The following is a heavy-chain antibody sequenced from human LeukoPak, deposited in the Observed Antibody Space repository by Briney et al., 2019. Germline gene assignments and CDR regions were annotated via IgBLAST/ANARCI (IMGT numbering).Heavy chain of an antibody. D-gene: IGHD3-3*01. V-gene: IGHV4-30-4*08. Sequence: PSETLSLTCTVSGVSISSGDYYWSWIRQPPGRGLEGMGYIYYSGSTYYKPPLKSRVTISVDTAKNQFSLKLSSVTAADTAVYYCAREIFGVVIAGGPYYYYYMDVWGKGTTVTVSS. CDR3: AREIFGVVIAGGPYYYYYMDV. CDR1: GVSISSGDYY. CDR2: IYYSGST. J-gene: IGHJ6*03.